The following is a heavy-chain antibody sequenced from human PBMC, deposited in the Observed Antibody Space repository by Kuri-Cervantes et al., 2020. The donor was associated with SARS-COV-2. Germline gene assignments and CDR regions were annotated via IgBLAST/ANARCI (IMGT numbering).Heavy chain of an antibody. D-gene: IGHD2-2*02. CDR2: IYPDDSDT. CDR3: ARGLEYCSSTNCYRGRDYYYYGMDV. J-gene: IGHJ6*02. V-gene: IGHV5-51*01. Sequence: GESLKISCKGSGYNFTNSWIGWVRQKPGKGLEWMGIIYPDDSDTRYSPSFQGQVTISADKSITTAYLQWSSLKASDTAIYYCARGLEYCSSTNCYRGRDYYYYGMDVWGQGTTVTDSS. CDR1: GYNFTNSW.